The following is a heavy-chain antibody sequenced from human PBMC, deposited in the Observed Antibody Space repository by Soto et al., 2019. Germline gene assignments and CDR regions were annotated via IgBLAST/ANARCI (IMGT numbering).Heavy chain of an antibody. D-gene: IGHD4-17*01. CDR2: ISCCGGTA. CDR1: GFNFNKYA. CDR3: ARLPKGSTVTS. Sequence: EVQLLESGGGLVRPGESLRLSCAASGFNFNKYAMSWVRQAPGEGLEWVSGISCCGGTASYADSVKGRFTIARDDAKNTLYLDMNSLRVEDTAVYYCARLPKGSTVTSWGQGTLVTVSS. J-gene: IGHJ4*02. V-gene: IGHV3-23*01.